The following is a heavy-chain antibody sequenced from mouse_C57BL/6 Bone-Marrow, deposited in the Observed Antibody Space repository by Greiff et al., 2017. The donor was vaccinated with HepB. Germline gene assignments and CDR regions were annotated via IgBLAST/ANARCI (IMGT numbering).Heavy chain of an antibody. CDR3: ASYYYGSSYEDY. D-gene: IGHD1-1*01. Sequence: EVKLMESGGDLVKPGGSLKLSCAASGFTFSSYGMSWVRQTPDKRLEWVATISSGGSYTYYPDSVKGRFAISRDHAKNTLYLQMISLKSEDTAMYYCASYYYGSSYEDYWGQGTSVTVSS. J-gene: IGHJ4*01. CDR1: GFTFSSYG. CDR2: ISSGGSYT. V-gene: IGHV5-6*01.